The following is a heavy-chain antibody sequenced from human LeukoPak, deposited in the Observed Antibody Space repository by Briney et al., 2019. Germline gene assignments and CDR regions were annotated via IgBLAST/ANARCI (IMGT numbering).Heavy chain of an antibody. CDR1: GFTCSSYD. CDR3: AKDDDRDYYDSL. Sequence: GVSLRLSCAASGFTCSSYDMSWVRQAPGKGLEWVSAISGSGGSTYYADSVKGRFTISRDNSKNTLDLQMNSMRAEDTTVYYWAKDDDRDYYDSLWGEGTLVTVSS. V-gene: IGHV3-23*01. CDR2: ISGSGGST. J-gene: IGHJ4*02. D-gene: IGHD3-22*01.